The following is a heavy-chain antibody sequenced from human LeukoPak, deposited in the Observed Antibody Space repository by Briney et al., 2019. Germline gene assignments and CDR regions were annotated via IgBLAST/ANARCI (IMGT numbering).Heavy chain of an antibody. D-gene: IGHD6-19*01. V-gene: IGHV3-49*04. CDR3: TRVRFFGSGWFRGGYYFDY. J-gene: IGHJ4*02. CDR2: IRSKAYGGTT. CDR1: GFTFGDYA. Sequence: GRSLRLSCTASGFTFGDYAMSWVRQAPGKGLEWVGFIRSKAYGGTTEYAASVKGRFTISRDDSKSIAYLQMNSLKTEDTAVYYCTRVRFFGSGWFRGGYYFDYWGQGTLVTVSS.